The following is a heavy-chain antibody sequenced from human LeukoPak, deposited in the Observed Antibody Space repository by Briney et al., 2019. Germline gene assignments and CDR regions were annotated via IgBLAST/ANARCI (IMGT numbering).Heavy chain of an antibody. V-gene: IGHV3-7*01. CDR1: GFGFSNHW. CDR3: VRNGGSLDY. D-gene: IGHD2-15*01. Sequence: GGSLRLSCAASGFGFSNHWMSWVRQAPGKGLEWVASINLDGTDKYYVDAVKGRFTISRDNAKNSLFLEMNSLRATDTAVYYCVRNGGSLDYWGQGTLVTVSS. CDR2: INLDGTDK. J-gene: IGHJ4*02.